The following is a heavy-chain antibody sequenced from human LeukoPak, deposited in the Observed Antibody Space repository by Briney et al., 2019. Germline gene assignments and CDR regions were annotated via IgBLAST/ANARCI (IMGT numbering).Heavy chain of an antibody. CDR2: ISSSAAYI. V-gene: IGHV3-21*01. J-gene: IGHJ6*02. CDR3: AREGKDLRLGYYNSAVDV. CDR1: GFPFSGYS. D-gene: IGHD2-15*01. Sequence: PGGSLRLSCAASGFPFSGYSLHWVRQAPGKGLEWVSSISSSAAYIAYADSAKGRFTISRDNAKDSLYLLMNNLRAEDTAVYYCAREGKDLRLGYYNSAVDVWGQGTTVSVSS.